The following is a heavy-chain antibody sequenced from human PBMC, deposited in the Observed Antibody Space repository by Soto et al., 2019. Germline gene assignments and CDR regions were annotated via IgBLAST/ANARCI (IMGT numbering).Heavy chain of an antibody. CDR3: ARGVDAGVDV. CDR2: MSPNSGAT. J-gene: IGHJ6*02. D-gene: IGHD1-1*01. Sequence: QVQLVQSGAEVTKPGASVKVSCKASGYTFTSYDINWVRQATGQGLEWMGWMSPNSGATGYAQKFQGSVTMTRDTSISTAYMELSNLRSEDTASYYCARGVDAGVDVWGQGSTVTVSS. V-gene: IGHV1-8*01. CDR1: GYTFTSYD.